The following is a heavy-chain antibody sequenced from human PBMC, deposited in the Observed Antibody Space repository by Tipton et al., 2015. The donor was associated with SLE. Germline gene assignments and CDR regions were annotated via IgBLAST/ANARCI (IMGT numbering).Heavy chain of an antibody. Sequence: TLSLTCTVSGGSISSGSYYWSWIRQPAGKGLEWIGRIYTSGSTNYNPSLKSRVTISVDTSKNQFSLKLSSVTAADTAVYYCARQGPFYDFWSGYLDYWGQGTLVTVSS. CDR1: GGSISSGSYY. D-gene: IGHD3-3*01. J-gene: IGHJ4*02. V-gene: IGHV4-61*02. CDR2: IYTSGST. CDR3: ARQGPFYDFWSGYLDY.